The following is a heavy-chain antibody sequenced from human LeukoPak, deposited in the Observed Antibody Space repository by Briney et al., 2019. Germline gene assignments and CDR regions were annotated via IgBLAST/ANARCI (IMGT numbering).Heavy chain of an antibody. V-gene: IGHV4-38-2*02. Sequence: SETLSLTCAVSGYSISNGYYWGWIRQPPGKGLEWIGSIYHSGNTYYNPSLKSRITISVDTSKNQFSLKLSSVTAADTAVYFCAREKSSGYADYWGQGTLVTASS. CDR3: AREKSSGYADY. D-gene: IGHD3-22*01. CDR2: IYHSGNT. CDR1: GYSISNGYY. J-gene: IGHJ4*02.